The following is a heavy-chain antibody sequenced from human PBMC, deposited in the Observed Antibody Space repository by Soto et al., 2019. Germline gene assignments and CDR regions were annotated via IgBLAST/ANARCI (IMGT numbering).Heavy chain of an antibody. D-gene: IGHD2-2*01. Sequence: GGCLRLSCAASGFTFSNAWMNWVRQAPGKGLQWVGRIKSKTDGATTDYAAPVKGRFTISRDDSKNTLYLQMNSLKTEDTAVYYCTTRSSRLDYYGMDVWGQGTTVTVSS. CDR1: GFTFSNAW. CDR3: TTRSSRLDYYGMDV. J-gene: IGHJ6*02. CDR2: IKSKTDGATT. V-gene: IGHV3-15*07.